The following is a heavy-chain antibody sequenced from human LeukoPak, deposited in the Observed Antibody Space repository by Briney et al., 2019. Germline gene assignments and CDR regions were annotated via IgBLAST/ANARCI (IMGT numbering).Heavy chain of an antibody. CDR3: ARDTMVRGVIGNWFDP. V-gene: IGHV3-7*04. J-gene: IGHJ5*02. D-gene: IGHD3-10*01. Sequence: GGSLRLSCAASGFTFSSYWMSWVRQAPGKGLEWVANIKQDGSEKYYVDSVKGRFTISRDNAKNSLYLQMNSLRAEDTAVYYCARDTMVRGVIGNWFDPWGQGTLVTVSP. CDR2: IKQDGSEK. CDR1: GFTFSSYW.